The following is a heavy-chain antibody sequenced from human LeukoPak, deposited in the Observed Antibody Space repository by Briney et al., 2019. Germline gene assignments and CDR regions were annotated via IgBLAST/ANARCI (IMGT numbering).Heavy chain of an antibody. Sequence: GASVKVSCKASGYTFTSYYMHWVRQAPGQGLEWMGIINPSGGSTSYAQKFQGRVTMTRDTSTSTVYMELSSLRSEDTAVYYCARGSDAASLWYYDILTGSRFDPWGQGTLVTVSS. CDR1: GYTFTSYY. CDR3: ARGSDAASLWYYDILTGSRFDP. V-gene: IGHV1-46*01. D-gene: IGHD3-9*01. J-gene: IGHJ5*02. CDR2: INPSGGST.